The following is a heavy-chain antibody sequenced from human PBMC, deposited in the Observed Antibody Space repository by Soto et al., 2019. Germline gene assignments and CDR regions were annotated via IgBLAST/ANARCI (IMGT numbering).Heavy chain of an antibody. CDR2: ISYDGSNK. J-gene: IGHJ2*01. Sequence: GGSLRLSCAASGFTFSSYAMHWVRHAPGKGLEWVAVISYDGSNKYYADSVKGRFTISRDNSKNTLYLQMNSLRAEDTAVYYCARDPLWGTAMVLWYFDLWGRGSLVT. V-gene: IGHV3-30-3*01. CDR3: ARDPLWGTAMVLWYFDL. CDR1: GFTFSSYA. D-gene: IGHD5-18*01.